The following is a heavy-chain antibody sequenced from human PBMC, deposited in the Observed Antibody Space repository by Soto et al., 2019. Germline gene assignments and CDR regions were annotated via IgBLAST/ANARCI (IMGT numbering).Heavy chain of an antibody. Sequence: LRLSCAASGFTFSSYEMNWVRQAPGKGLEWISYITSSGTTIYYADSVKGRFTISRDNAKNSLYLQMNSLRAEDTAVYYCARGNSPVNVYWGQGTLVTVSS. CDR2: ITSSGTTI. CDR3: ARGNSPVNVY. CDR1: GFTFSSYE. D-gene: IGHD3-16*02. J-gene: IGHJ4*02. V-gene: IGHV3-48*03.